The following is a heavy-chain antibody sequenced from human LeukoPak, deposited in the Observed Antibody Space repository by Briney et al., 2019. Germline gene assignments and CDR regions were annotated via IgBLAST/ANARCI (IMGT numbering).Heavy chain of an antibody. CDR2: ISAYNGNT. D-gene: IGHD1-7*01. CDR3: AGVEDNWNYEDY. Sequence: ASVKVSCKASGYTFTSYGISWVRQAPGQGLEWMGWISAYNGNTNYAQKLQGRVTMTTDTSTSTAYMELRSLRSDDTAVYYCAGVEDNWNYEDYWGQGTLVTVSS. CDR1: GYTFTSYG. V-gene: IGHV1-18*01. J-gene: IGHJ4*02.